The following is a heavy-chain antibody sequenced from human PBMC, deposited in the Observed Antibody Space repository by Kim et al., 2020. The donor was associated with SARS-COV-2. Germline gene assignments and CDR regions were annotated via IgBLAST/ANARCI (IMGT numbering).Heavy chain of an antibody. V-gene: IGHV3-30-3*01. CDR1: GFTFSSYA. J-gene: IGHJ5*02. Sequence: GGSLRLSCAASGFTFSSYAMHWVRQAPGKGLEWVAVISYDGSNKYYADSVKGRFTISRDNSKNTLYLQMNSLRAEDTAVYYCARAASGSYSSWFDPWGQ. D-gene: IGHD1-26*01. CDR2: ISYDGSNK. CDR3: ARAASGSYSSWFDP.